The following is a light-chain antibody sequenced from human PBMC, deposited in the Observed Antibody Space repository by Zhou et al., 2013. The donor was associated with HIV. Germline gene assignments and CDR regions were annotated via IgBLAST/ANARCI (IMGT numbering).Light chain of an antibody. V-gene: IGKV3D-7*01. CDR3: QQDYNLPPT. CDR1: QSVSSSY. CDR2: GAS. J-gene: IGKJ5*01. Sequence: EIVMTQSPATLSLSPGEGATLSCRASQSVSSSYLSWYQQKPGQAPRLLIYGASTRATGIPARFSGSGSGTDSTLTISSLQPEDFAVYYCQQDYNLPPTFGQGTRLEIK.